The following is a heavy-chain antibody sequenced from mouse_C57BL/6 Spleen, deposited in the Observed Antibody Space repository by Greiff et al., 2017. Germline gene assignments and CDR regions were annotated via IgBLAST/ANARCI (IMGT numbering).Heavy chain of an antibody. V-gene: IGHV1-55*01. D-gene: IGHD2-1*01. CDR3: ARSRVYGNYGGTFDY. Sequence: QVQLQQPGAELVKPGASVKMSCKASGYTFTSYWITWVKQRPGQGLEWIGDIYPGSGSTNYNEKFKSKATLTVDTSSSTAYMQLSSLTSEDSAVYYCARSRVYGNYGGTFDYWGQGTTLTVSS. CDR1: GYTFTSYW. CDR2: IYPGSGST. J-gene: IGHJ2*01.